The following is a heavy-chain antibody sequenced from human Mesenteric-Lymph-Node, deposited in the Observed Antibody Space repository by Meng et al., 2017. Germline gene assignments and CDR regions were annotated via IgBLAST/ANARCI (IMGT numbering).Heavy chain of an antibody. Sequence: GESLKISCAASGFTFNNYAMAWVRQAPGKGLEWVSYISSSGSTIYYADSVKGRFTISRDNAKNSLYLQMNSLRAEDTAVYYCAKLLPRRDGYNFGGDAFDIWGQGTMVTVSS. CDR2: ISSSGSTI. CDR1: GFTFNNYA. V-gene: IGHV3-48*03. D-gene: IGHD5-24*01. CDR3: AKLLPRRDGYNFGGDAFDI. J-gene: IGHJ3*02.